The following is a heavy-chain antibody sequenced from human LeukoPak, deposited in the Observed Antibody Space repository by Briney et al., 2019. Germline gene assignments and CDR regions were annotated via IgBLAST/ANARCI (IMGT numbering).Heavy chain of an antibody. CDR3: ARDLAYSRLDY. CDR1: GLTFSSSW. V-gene: IGHV3-7*01. Sequence: GGSLRLSCAVSGLTFSSSWMDWVRQAPGKGPEWVASINPDGNKKYSADSVEGRFTISRDNAENSLYLQMNSLRVEDTAFYYCARDLAYSRLDYWGQGMLVTVSS. J-gene: IGHJ4*02. CDR2: INPDGNKK. D-gene: IGHD5-18*01.